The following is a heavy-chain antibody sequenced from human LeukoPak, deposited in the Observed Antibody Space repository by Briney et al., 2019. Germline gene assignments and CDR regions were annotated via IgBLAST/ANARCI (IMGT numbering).Heavy chain of an antibody. CDR1: GLTFSSYA. J-gene: IGHJ4*02. CDR3: AKIGKITMVRGVIREYFDY. D-gene: IGHD3-10*01. Sequence: GGSLRLSCAASGLTFSSYAMGWVRQAPGKGLKWVSVISGSGGSTYYADSVKGRFTISRDNSKNTLYLQMNSLRAEDTAVYYCAKIGKITMVRGVIREYFDYWGQGTQVTVSS. CDR2: ISGSGGST. V-gene: IGHV3-23*01.